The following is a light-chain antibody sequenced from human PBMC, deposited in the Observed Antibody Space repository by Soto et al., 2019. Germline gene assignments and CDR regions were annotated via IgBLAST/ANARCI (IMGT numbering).Light chain of an antibody. J-gene: IGKJ1*01. CDR1: QSVLYNSNNKNY. Sequence: DIVMTQSPDSLAVSLGERATINCKSSQSVLYNSNNKNYLAWYQQKPGQPPKLLIYWASTRESGVPDRFSGSGSGTDFTLTISSLQAEDVAVYYCQQYFNTAAFDQGTKVEIK. V-gene: IGKV4-1*01. CDR3: QQYFNTAA. CDR2: WAS.